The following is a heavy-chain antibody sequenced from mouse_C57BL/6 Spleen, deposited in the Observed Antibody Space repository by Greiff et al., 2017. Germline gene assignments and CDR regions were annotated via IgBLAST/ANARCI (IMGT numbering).Heavy chain of an antibody. D-gene: IGHD1-1*01. CDR1: GYAFSSYW. J-gene: IGHJ1*03. CDR3: ARWYYGRRYFDV. V-gene: IGHV1-80*01. Sequence: VQLQQSGAELVKPGASVKISCKASGYAFSSYWMNWVKQRPGQGLEWIGQIYPGDGDTNYNGKFKGKATLTADKSSSTAYMQLSSLTSTDSAVSFCARWYYGRRYFDVWGTGTTGTVSS. CDR2: IYPGDGDT.